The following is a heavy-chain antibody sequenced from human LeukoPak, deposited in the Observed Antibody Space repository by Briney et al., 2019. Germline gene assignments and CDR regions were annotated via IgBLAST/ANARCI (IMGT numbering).Heavy chain of an antibody. CDR1: GVSISSSNSY. CDR3: ASERYCSGGSCYPNWFDP. V-gene: IGHV4-39*07. Sequence: SETLSLTCTVSGVSISSSNSYWGWIRQPPGKGLEWIGSIYYSGNTYYNASLKSQVSISIDTSKNQFSLKLSSVTAADTAVYYCASERYCSGGSCYPNWFDPWGQGTLVTVSS. J-gene: IGHJ5*02. CDR2: IYYSGNT. D-gene: IGHD2-15*01.